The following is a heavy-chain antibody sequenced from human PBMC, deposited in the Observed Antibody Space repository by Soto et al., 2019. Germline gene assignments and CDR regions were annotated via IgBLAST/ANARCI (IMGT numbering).Heavy chain of an antibody. CDR3: ATDKGDYRLEY. J-gene: IGHJ4*02. D-gene: IGHD4-17*01. CDR2: ISYDGSNK. V-gene: IGHV3-30*03. Sequence: GGSLRLSCAASGFTFSSYGMHWVRQAPGKGLEWVAVISYDGSNKYYADSVKGRFTISRDNSKNTLYLQMNSLRAEDTAVYYCATDKGDYRLEYWGQGTLVTVS. CDR1: GFTFSSYG.